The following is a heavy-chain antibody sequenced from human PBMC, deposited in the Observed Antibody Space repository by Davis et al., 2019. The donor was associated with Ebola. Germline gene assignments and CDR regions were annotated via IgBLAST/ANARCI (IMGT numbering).Heavy chain of an antibody. CDR2: IYSDGNT. J-gene: IGHJ4*02. CDR1: GFTVSHNV. D-gene: IGHD6-19*01. Sequence: GGSLRLSCAASGFTVSHNVMSWVRQAPGKGLEWVSLIYSDGNTDYAGSVKGRFTISRDISKNSLYLQTNSLRADDTAVYYCAREMGSGWYERFDYWGQGTLVTVSS. V-gene: IGHV3-66*01. CDR3: AREMGSGWYERFDY.